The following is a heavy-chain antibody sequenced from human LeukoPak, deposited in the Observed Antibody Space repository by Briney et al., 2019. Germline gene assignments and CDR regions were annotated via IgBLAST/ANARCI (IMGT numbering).Heavy chain of an antibody. CDR2: IWYDGSNK. Sequence: GMSLRLSCTASGFTFSSYGMHWVRQAPGKGLEWVAVIWYDGSNKYYADSVKGRFTISRDNSKNTLYLQMNSLRAEDTAVYYCAREATMIVVVTNWFDPWGQGTLVTVSS. D-gene: IGHD3-22*01. J-gene: IGHJ5*02. V-gene: IGHV3-33*08. CDR3: AREATMIVVVTNWFDP. CDR1: GFTFSSYG.